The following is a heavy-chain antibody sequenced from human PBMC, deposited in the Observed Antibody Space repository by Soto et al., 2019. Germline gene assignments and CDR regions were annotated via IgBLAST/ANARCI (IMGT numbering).Heavy chain of an antibody. CDR1: GYTFTSDY. V-gene: IGHV1-46*03. CDR2: ISPTGDNA. J-gene: IGHJ5*02. CDR3: ARDFSDTYNGSSYWWFDP. Sequence: QVQLVQSGAEVKEHGASVKISCQTSGYTFTSDYVHWVRQAPGQGLEWMAVISPTGDNAVYAPKFQSRLTQTPDTSTSTMYMELSSLRSDDTAVYYCARDFSDTYNGSSYWWFDPWGQGTLVTVSS. D-gene: IGHD1-26*01.